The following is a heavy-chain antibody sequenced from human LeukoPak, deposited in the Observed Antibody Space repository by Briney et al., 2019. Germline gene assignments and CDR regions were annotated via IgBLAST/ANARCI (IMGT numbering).Heavy chain of an antibody. CDR3: ARDQSTIFGVVSMGY. V-gene: IGHV3-21*06. D-gene: IGHD3-3*01. Sequence: GGSLRLSCAASGFTFSSYAMSWVRQAPGKGLEWVSSISSSSRYIYYADSMKGRFTVSRDNAKNSLYLQMNRLRAEDTAVYYCARDQSTIFGVVSMGYWGQGTLVTVSS. CDR2: ISSSSRYI. J-gene: IGHJ4*02. CDR1: GFTFSSYA.